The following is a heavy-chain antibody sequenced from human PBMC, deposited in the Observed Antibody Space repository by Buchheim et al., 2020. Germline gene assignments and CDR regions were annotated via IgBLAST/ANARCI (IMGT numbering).Heavy chain of an antibody. D-gene: IGHD5-18*01. V-gene: IGHV3-21*01. CDR2: ISSSSSYI. CDR3: ARSGADGYSYGYGSRSYYYGMDV. CDR1: GFTFSSYS. Sequence: EVQLVESGGGLVKPGGSLRLSCAASGFTFSSYSMNWVRQAPGKGLEWVSSISSSSSYIYYADSVKGRFTISRDNAKNSLYLQMNSLRAEDTAVYYCARSGADGYSYGYGSRSYYYGMDVWGQGTT. J-gene: IGHJ6*02.